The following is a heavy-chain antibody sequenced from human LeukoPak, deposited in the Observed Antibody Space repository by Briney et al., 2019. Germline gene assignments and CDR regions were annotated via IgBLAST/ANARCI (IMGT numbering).Heavy chain of an antibody. CDR3: ARLRGFYGSGSLGY. CDR2: INTNTGNP. J-gene: IGHJ4*02. V-gene: IGHV7-4-1*02. Sequence: ASVKVSCKTSGGTFSSYGISWVRQAPGQGLEWMGWINTNTGNPTYAQGFTGRFVFSLDTSVSTAYLQISSLKAEDTAVYYCARLRGFYGSGSLGYWGQGTLVTVSS. CDR1: GGTFSSYG. D-gene: IGHD3-10*01.